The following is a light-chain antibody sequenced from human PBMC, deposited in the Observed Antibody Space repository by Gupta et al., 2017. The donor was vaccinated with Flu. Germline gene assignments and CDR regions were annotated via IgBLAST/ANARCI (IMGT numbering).Light chain of an antibody. V-gene: IGKV3-20*01. Sequence: IVLTQSPGTLSLSPGESATLSCRASQSVNRNYFAWYQQKPGQAPRLLIYAASSRATAIADRFSGSGSGTDFTLTISRLEPEDFAVYYCQHFHSSSWTFVQGTKVEIK. CDR3: QHFHSSSWT. CDR1: QSVNRNY. CDR2: AAS. J-gene: IGKJ1*01.